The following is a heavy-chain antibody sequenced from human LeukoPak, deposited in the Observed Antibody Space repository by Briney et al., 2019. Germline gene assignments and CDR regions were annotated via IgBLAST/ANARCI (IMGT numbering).Heavy chain of an antibody. Sequence: ASVKVSCKASGYTFTGYYIHWVRQAPGQGLEWMGWINPNSGGTNYAQKFQGWVTMTRDTSISTAYMELSRLRSDDTAVYYCARDRGYCSGGSCMHGMDVWGKGTTVTVSS. D-gene: IGHD2-15*01. CDR2: INPNSGGT. V-gene: IGHV1-2*04. CDR1: GYTFTGYY. J-gene: IGHJ6*04. CDR3: ARDRGYCSGGSCMHGMDV.